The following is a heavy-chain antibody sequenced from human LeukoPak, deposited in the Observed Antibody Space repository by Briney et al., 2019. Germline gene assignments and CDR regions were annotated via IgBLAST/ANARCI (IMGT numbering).Heavy chain of an antibody. J-gene: IGHJ4*02. CDR1: GFTFDDYA. CDR2: ITWNSGNI. V-gene: IGHV3-9*01. Sequence: PGRSLRLSCAASGFTFDDYAMHWVRQAPGKGLEWVSGITWNSGNIAQADSVKGRFTISRDNAKNSLHLQMDSLRPEDTALYYCAQSRGYHGSGGEPFDYWGQGTLVTVSS. D-gene: IGHD3-10*01. CDR3: AQSRGYHGSGGEPFDY.